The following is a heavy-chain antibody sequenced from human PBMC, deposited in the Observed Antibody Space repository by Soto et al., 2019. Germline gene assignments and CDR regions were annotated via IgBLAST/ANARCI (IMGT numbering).Heavy chain of an antibody. CDR2: IYHSGST. CDR1: GGSISSGGYS. Sequence: PSETLSLTCAVSGGSISSGGYSWSWIRQPPGKGLEWIGYIYHSGSTYYNPSLKSRVTISVDTSKNQFSLKLSSVTAADTAVYYCARHLSGIPSYGMDVWGQGTTVTVYS. J-gene: IGHJ6*02. V-gene: IGHV4-30-2*03. CDR3: ARHLSGIPSYGMDV. D-gene: IGHD1-20*01.